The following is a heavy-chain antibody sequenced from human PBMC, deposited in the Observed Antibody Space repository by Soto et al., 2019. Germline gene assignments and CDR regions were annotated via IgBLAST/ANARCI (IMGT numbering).Heavy chain of an antibody. CDR2: IYPGDSDT. V-gene: IGHV5-51*01. D-gene: IGHD6-13*01. J-gene: IGHJ5*02. CDR1: GYSFTSYW. CDR3: ANTSIAAAGKDYNWFDP. Sequence: GESLTISCKGSGYSFTSYWIVWVRQMPGKGLEWMGIIYPGDSDTRYSPSFQGQVTISADKSISTAYLQWSSLKASDTAMYYCANTSIAAAGKDYNWFDPWGQGTLVTVSS.